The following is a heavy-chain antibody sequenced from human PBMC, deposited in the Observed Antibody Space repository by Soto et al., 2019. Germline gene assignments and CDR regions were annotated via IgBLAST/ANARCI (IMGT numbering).Heavy chain of an antibody. J-gene: IGHJ6*03. CDR1: GFTFSSYA. CDR2: ISGSGGST. V-gene: IGHV3-23*01. Sequence: EVQLLESGGGLVQPGGSLRLSCAASGFTFSSYAMSWVRQAPGKGLEWVSAISGSGGSTYYADSVKGRFTISRDNSKNTLYLQMNSLRAEDTAVYYCAKGPKHSSGWNRYYYYMDVWGKGTTVTVSS. D-gene: IGHD6-19*01. CDR3: AKGPKHSSGWNRYYYYMDV.